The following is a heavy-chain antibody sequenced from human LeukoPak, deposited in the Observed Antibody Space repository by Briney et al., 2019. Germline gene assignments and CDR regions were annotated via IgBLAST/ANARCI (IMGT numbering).Heavy chain of an antibody. CDR1: GYSISSGYY. CDR3: ATGWILGATLTY. J-gene: IGHJ4*02. V-gene: IGHV4-38-2*01. D-gene: IGHD1-26*01. Sequence: PSGTLSLSCAVSGYSISSGYYWGWSRQPPGKGLGWIGTIFHSGNTYYNPSLKSRVTISVDTSKNQFSLKLSCVTAADTAVYYCATGWILGATLTYWGQGTLVTVSS. CDR2: IFHSGNT.